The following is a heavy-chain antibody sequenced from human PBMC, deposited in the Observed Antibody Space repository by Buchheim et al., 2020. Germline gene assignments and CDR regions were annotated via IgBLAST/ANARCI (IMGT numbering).Heavy chain of an antibody. D-gene: IGHD4-17*01. Sequence: QVQLQQWGAGLLKPSETLSLTCAVYGGSFSGYYWSWIRQPPGKGLEWIGEINHSGSTNYNPSLKSRVTISVDTSKNQFSLKLSSVTAADTAVYYCARGVFFGTVTTRYFDLWGRGTL. CDR2: INHSGST. J-gene: IGHJ2*01. V-gene: IGHV4-34*01. CDR3: ARGVFFGTVTTRYFDL. CDR1: GGSFSGYY.